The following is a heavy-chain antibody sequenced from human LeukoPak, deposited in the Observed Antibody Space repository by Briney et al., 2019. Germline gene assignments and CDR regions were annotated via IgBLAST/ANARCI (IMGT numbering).Heavy chain of an antibody. D-gene: IGHD3-10*01. Sequence: ASVKVSCKTSGYTFTSYDMNWVRQAPGQGLEWMGWISAYNGNTNYAQKLQGRVTMTTDTSTTTAYMELRSLRSDDTAVYYCARANYHGSGSYCDYWGQGTLVTVSS. CDR1: GYTFTSYD. J-gene: IGHJ4*02. V-gene: IGHV1-18*01. CDR2: ISAYNGNT. CDR3: ARANYHGSGSYCDY.